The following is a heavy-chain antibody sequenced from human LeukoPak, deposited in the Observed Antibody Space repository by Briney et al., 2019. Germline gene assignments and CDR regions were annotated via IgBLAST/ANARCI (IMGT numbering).Heavy chain of an antibody. CDR3: ATDLIHYYASGAKT. CDR2: ITTSSSYI. D-gene: IGHD3-10*01. V-gene: IGHV3-21*01. CDR1: GFTFSRDN. J-gene: IGHJ5*02. Sequence: GGSLRLSCAASGFTFSRDNMNWVRQAPGKGLEWVSSITTSSSYIYYADSVEGRFTISRDNAKNSLYLQMNSLRAEDTAIYYCATDLIHYYASGAKTWGQGTLVTVSS.